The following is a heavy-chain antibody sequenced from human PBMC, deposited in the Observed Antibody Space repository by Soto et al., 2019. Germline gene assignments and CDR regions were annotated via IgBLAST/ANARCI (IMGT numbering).Heavy chain of an antibody. Sequence: QVQLVQSGAEVKKPGASVKVSCKASGYSFTNYYVHWVRQAPGQGLEWMGWINPNSGGTNFAQRFQDRLTLTSDTSINTAYRELSRLRSDDTAMYVCAKTTVPNYYGDYWGQGTLVTVSS. CDR1: GYSFTNYY. CDR2: INPNSGGT. V-gene: IGHV1-2*02. D-gene: IGHD3-22*01. CDR3: AKTTVPNYYGDY. J-gene: IGHJ4*02.